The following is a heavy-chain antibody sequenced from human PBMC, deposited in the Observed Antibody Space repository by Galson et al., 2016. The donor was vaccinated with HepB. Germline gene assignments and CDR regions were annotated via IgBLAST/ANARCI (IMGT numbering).Heavy chain of an antibody. CDR3: ARDRGYYGSGSPNYYYYGMDV. Sequence: SLRLSCAASGFTFSRYATHWVRQAPGKGLEWVSIISYDGSNKNYAASVKGRFTISRDNSKNTLYLQMNSLRPEDTAVYYCARDRGYYGSGSPNYYYYGMDVWGKGTTVTVSS. J-gene: IGHJ6*04. CDR2: ISYDGSNK. CDR1: GFTFSRYA. D-gene: IGHD3-10*01. V-gene: IGHV3-30*04.